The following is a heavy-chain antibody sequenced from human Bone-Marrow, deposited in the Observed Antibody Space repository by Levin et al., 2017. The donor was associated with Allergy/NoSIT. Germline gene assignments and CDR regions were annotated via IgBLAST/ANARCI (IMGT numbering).Heavy chain of an antibody. CDR1: GFTFSSYA. D-gene: IGHD3-22*01. CDR3: AKGPLYYYDSSGDSYFDY. Sequence: AGGSLRLSCAASGFTFSSYAMSWVRQAPGKGLEWVSAISGSGGSTYYADSVKGRFTISRDNSKNTLYLQMNSLRAEDTAVYYCAKGPLYYYDSSGDSYFDYWGQGTLVTVSS. CDR2: ISGSGGST. V-gene: IGHV3-23*01. J-gene: IGHJ4*02.